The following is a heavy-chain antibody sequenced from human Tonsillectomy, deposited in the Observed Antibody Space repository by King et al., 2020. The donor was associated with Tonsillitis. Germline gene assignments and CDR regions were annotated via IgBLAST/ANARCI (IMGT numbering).Heavy chain of an antibody. V-gene: IGHV1-69*04. CDR2: IIPILGIA. CDR1: GGTFSSYA. J-gene: IGHJ4*02. CDR3: ASPLYCSSTSCHLFDY. D-gene: IGHD2-2*01. Sequence: VQLVQSGAEVKKPGSSVKVSCKASGGTFSSYAISWVRQAPGQGLEWMGRIIPILGIANYAQKFQGRVTITADKSTSTAYMELSSLRSEDTAVYYCASPLYCSSTSCHLFDYWGQGTLVTVS.